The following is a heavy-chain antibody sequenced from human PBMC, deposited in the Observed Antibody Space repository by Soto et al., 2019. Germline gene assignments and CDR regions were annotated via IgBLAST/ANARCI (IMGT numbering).Heavy chain of an antibody. V-gene: IGHV5-10-1*01. Sequence: GESLKISCKGSGYSFTSYWISWVRQMPGKGLEWMGRIDPSDSYTNYSPSFQGHVTISADKSVSTAYLQWSSLKASDTAMYYCATALSVQAFDIWGQGTMVTVSS. J-gene: IGHJ3*02. CDR1: GYSFTSYW. CDR2: IDPSDSYT. CDR3: ATALSVQAFDI.